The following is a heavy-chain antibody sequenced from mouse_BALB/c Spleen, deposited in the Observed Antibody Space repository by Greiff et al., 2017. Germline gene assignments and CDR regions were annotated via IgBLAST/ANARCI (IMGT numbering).Heavy chain of an antibody. CDR2: INPSNGRT. J-gene: IGHJ2*01. CDR1: GYTFTSYW. Sequence: QVQLQQPGAELVKPGASVKLSCKASGYTFTSYWMHWVKQRPGQGLEWIGEINPSNGRTNYNEKFKSKATLTIDKSSSTAYMQLSSLTSEDSAVYYCARGDARRDYWGQGTTLTVSS. V-gene: IGHV1S81*02. CDR3: ARGDARRDY.